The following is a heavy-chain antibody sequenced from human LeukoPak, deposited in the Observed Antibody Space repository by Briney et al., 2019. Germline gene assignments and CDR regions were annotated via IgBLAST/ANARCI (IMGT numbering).Heavy chain of an antibody. V-gene: IGHV4-30-2*01. Sequence: PSETLSLTCTVSGGSISSGGCYWRWIRQPPGKGLEWIGYIYHSGSTYYNPSLKSRVTISVDRSKNQFSLKLSSVTAADTAVYYCARASGFDVYFDYWGQGTLVTVSS. D-gene: IGHD2-15*01. CDR1: GGSISSGGCY. CDR3: ARASGFDVYFDY. J-gene: IGHJ4*02. CDR2: IYHSGST.